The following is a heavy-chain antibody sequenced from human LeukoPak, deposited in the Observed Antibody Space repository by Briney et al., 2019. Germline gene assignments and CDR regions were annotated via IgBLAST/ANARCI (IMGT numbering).Heavy chain of an antibody. Sequence: PGGSLRLSCAASGFTFSTYAVNWVRQAPGKWLEWVSVISVSGFSTYYADSAKGRFTISRDNSKNTLYLQMNSLRAEDTAVYYCAKNHDSNSYHTDDAFDVWGQGTMVTVSS. CDR2: ISVSGFST. V-gene: IGHV3-23*01. D-gene: IGHD2/OR15-2a*01. CDR3: AKNHDSNSYHTDDAFDV. CDR1: GFTFSTYA. J-gene: IGHJ3*01.